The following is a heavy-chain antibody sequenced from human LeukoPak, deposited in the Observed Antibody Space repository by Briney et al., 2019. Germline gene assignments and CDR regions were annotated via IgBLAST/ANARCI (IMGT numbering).Heavy chain of an antibody. J-gene: IGHJ4*02. Sequence: SETLFLTCTVSGGSISSSSYYWGWIRQPPGKGLEWIGTIYYSGSTYYNPSLKSRVTISVDTSKNQFSLKLSSVTAADTAVYYCARLPRGLIRSYWGQGTLVTVSS. CDR3: ARLPRGLIRSY. CDR1: GGSISSSSYY. V-gene: IGHV4-39*01. CDR2: IYYSGST. D-gene: IGHD3-16*01.